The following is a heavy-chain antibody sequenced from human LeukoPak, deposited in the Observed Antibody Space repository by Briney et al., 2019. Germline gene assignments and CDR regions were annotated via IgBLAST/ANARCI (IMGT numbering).Heavy chain of an antibody. CDR2: INHSGST. Sequence: SETLSLTCTVSGGSISSSSYYWGWIRQPPGKGLEWIGEINHSGSTNYNPSLKSRVTISVDTSKNQFSLKLSSVTAADTAVYYCARVRYYYMDVWGKGTTVTVSS. V-gene: IGHV4-39*07. J-gene: IGHJ6*03. CDR1: GGSISSSSYY. CDR3: ARVRYYYMDV.